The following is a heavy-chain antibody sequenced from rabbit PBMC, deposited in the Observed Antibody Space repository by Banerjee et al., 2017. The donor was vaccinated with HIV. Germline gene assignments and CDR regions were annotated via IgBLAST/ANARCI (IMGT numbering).Heavy chain of an antibody. V-gene: IGHV1S45*01. CDR2: IFSGDGTA. J-gene: IGHJ4*01. D-gene: IGHD6-1*01. Sequence: QEQLEESGGDLVKPEGSLTLTCTASGFSFSSGYYMWWVRQAPGKGLEWIACIFSGDGTAYYASWAKGRFTISNTSSTTVTLQMTSLTAADTATYFCAITIVGYVYPFSLWGQGTLVTVS. CDR3: AITIVGYVYPFSL. CDR1: GFSFSSGYY.